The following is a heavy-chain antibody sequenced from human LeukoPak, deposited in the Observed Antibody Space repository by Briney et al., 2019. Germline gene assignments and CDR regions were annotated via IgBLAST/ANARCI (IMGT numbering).Heavy chain of an antibody. V-gene: IGHV1-24*01. CDR2: FDPEDGET. Sequence: ASVKVSCKVSGYTLTELSMHWVRQAPGKGLEWMGGFDPEDGETIYAQKFRGRVTMTEDTSTDTAYMELSSLRSEDTAVYYCASSGSYGVWYFDYWGQGTLVTVSS. CDR1: GYTLTELS. D-gene: IGHD1-26*01. J-gene: IGHJ4*02. CDR3: ASSGSYGVWYFDY.